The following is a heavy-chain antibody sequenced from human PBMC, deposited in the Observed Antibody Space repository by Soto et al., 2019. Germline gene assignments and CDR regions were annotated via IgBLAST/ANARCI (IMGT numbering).Heavy chain of an antibody. D-gene: IGHD2-15*01. CDR2: IYYSGST. J-gene: IGHJ4*02. Sequence: PSETLSLTCTVSGGSISSYYWSWIRQPPGKGLEWIGYIYYSGSTNYNPSLKSRVIISVDTSKNQFSLKLSSVTAADTAVYYCARHWSGGRTRLGLIDYWGQGTLVTVSS. CDR3: ARHWSGGRTRLGLIDY. CDR1: GGSISSYY. V-gene: IGHV4-59*08.